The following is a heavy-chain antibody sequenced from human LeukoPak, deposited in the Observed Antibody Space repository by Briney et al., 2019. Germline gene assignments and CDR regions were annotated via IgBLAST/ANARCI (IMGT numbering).Heavy chain of an antibody. D-gene: IGHD2-8*01. Sequence: GGSLRLSCAASGFTFSSYSMNWVRQAPGKGLEWVSYISSSSSTIYYADSVKGRFTISRDNAKNSLYLQMNSLRAEDTAVYYCARGALGLILDYGGYWGQGTLVTVSS. CDR3: ARGALGLILDYGGY. CDR1: GFTFSSYS. V-gene: IGHV3-48*01. J-gene: IGHJ4*02. CDR2: ISSSSSTI.